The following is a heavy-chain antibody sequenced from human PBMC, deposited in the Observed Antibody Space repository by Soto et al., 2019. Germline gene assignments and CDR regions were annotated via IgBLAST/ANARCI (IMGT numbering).Heavy chain of an antibody. D-gene: IGHD1-1*01. CDR3: ARELPQRQGRNMDV. J-gene: IGHJ6*02. Sequence: PSETLSLTCTVTGGSMTTGDQYWTWIRHRPGEGLEWFGYINHRGSLYYNPSRESRVSMSVDTSKNQFSLNLSSVTAADTAVYYCARELPQRQGRNMDVWGQGTTVTVSS. CDR1: GGSMTTGDQY. V-gene: IGHV4-31*03. CDR2: INHRGSL.